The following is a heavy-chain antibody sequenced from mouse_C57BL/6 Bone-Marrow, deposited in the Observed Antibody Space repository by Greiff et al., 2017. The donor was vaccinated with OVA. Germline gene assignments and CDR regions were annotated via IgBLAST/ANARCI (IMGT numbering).Heavy chain of an antibody. Sequence: SASGIDFSRYWMSWVRRAPGKGLEWIGEINPDSSTINYAPSLTDKFIISRDNAKNTLYLQMSKVRSEDTALYYGARGWFLHTKYWYFDVWGTGTTVTVSS. CDR1: GIDFSRYW. J-gene: IGHJ1*03. D-gene: IGHD2-3*01. CDR2: INPDSSTI. CDR3: ARGWFLHTKYWYFDV. V-gene: IGHV4-1*01.